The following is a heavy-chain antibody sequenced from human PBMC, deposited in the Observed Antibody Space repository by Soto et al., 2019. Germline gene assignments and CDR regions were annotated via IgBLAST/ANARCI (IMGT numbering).Heavy chain of an antibody. CDR2: IYYSGST. J-gene: IGHJ4*02. CDR1: GGSINSSTYY. D-gene: IGHD3-22*01. CDR3: AVHDSTTYYYVGGGPIDY. V-gene: IGHV4-39*01. Sequence: QLQLQESGPGLVKASETLSLTCTVSGGSINSSTYYWGWIRQPPGKGLEWIGNIYYSGSTYYNPSLKSRITISVDTSKNQFPLKMTSVTAADTAVYYCAVHDSTTYYYVGGGPIDYWGQGTLVTVSS.